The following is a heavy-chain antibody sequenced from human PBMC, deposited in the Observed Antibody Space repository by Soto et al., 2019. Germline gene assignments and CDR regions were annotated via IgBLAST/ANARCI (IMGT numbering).Heavy chain of an antibody. D-gene: IGHD3-16*02. Sequence: ASVKVSCKASGYTFTSYAMHWVRQAPGQRLEWMGWISAYNGNTNYAQKLQGRVTMTTDTSTSTAYMELRSLRSDDTAVYYCARVRDYIWGSYRYTGWFDYWGQGTLVTVSS. CDR2: ISAYNGNT. CDR3: ARVRDYIWGSYRYTGWFDY. J-gene: IGHJ4*02. V-gene: IGHV1-18*01. CDR1: GYTFTSYA.